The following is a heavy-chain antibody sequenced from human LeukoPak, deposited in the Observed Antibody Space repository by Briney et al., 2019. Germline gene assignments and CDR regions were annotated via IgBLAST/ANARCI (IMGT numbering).Heavy chain of an antibody. CDR1: GYTLTELS. Sequence: ASVKVSCKVSGYTLTELSMHWVRQAPGKGLEWMGGFDPEDGETIYAQKFQGRVTMTEDTSTDTAYMELSSLRSEDTAVYYCAIGRNYQLRYSYYFDYWGQGTLVTVSS. D-gene: IGHD2-2*02. V-gene: IGHV1-24*01. CDR3: AIGRNYQLRYSYYFDY. CDR2: FDPEDGET. J-gene: IGHJ4*02.